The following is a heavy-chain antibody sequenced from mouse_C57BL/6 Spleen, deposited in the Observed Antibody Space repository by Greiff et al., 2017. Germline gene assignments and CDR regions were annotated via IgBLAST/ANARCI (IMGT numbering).Heavy chain of an antibody. Sequence: EVKLMESEGGLVQPGSSMKLSCTASGFTFSDYYMAWVRQVPEKGLEWVANINYDGSSTYYLDSLKSRFIISRDNAKNILYLQMSSLKSEDTATYYCARGPGGTLYFDYWGQGTTLTVSS. CDR2: INYDGSST. V-gene: IGHV5-16*01. CDR3: ARGPGGTLYFDY. D-gene: IGHD2-14*01. J-gene: IGHJ2*01. CDR1: GFTFSDYY.